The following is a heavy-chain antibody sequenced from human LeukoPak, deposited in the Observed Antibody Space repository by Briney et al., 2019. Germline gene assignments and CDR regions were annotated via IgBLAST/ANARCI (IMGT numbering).Heavy chain of an antibody. CDR3: ARGGDMANSGSYYYDY. J-gene: IGHJ4*02. CDR1: GGSFSGYY. CDR2: INHSGST. D-gene: IGHD1-26*01. V-gene: IGHV4-34*01. Sequence: PSETPSLTCAVYGGSFSGYYWSWIRQPPGKGLEWIGEINHSGSTNYNPSLKSRVTISVDTSKNQFSLKLSSVTAADTAVYYCARGGDMANSGSYYYDYWGQGTLVTVSS.